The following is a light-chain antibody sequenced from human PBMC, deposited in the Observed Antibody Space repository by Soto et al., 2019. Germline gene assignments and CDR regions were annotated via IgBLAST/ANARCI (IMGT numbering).Light chain of an antibody. CDR3: QQSYSTLYT. V-gene: IGKV1-39*01. J-gene: IGKJ2*01. Sequence: DIQMTQSPSSRSASVGDRVTITCRASQNISSYLNWYQQQPGKAPKLLIYAASSLQSGVPSRFSGSGSGTDFTLTISSLQPEDFATYYCQQSYSTLYTFGQGTKLEIK. CDR2: AAS. CDR1: QNISSY.